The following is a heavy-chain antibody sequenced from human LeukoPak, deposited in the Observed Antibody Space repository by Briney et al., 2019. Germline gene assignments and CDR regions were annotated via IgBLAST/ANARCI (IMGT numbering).Heavy chain of an antibody. J-gene: IGHJ1*01. CDR2: ISASGGST. Sequence: GGSLRLSCAASGFIFSSYAMSWVRQAPGKGLEWVSSISASGGSTYYADSVKGRFTISRDNSKNALYLQMNSLRAEDTAVYYFAKDQGKNAEYFQHWGQGTLVTVSS. CDR3: AKDQGKNAEYFQH. CDR1: GFIFSSYA. V-gene: IGHV3-23*01.